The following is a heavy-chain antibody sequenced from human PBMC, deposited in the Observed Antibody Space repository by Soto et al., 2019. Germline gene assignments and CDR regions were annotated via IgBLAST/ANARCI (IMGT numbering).Heavy chain of an antibody. J-gene: IGHJ5*01. CDR3: ARRAACGNSWFDP. CDR1: GGSISSSSYY. CDR2: IYYIGST. D-gene: IGHD2-15*01. V-gene: IGHV4-39*01. Sequence: AETLSSTFTVSGGSISSSSYYWGWIRQPPVKVLEWIGSIYYIGSTYYNPSLKSRVTISVDTSNNQFSLKLSSVTAADAAVCYCARRAACGNSWFDPWGEGSLVNVSS.